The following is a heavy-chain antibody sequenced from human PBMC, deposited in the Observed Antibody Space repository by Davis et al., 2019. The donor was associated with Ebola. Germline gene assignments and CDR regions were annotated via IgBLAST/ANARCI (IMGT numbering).Heavy chain of an antibody. D-gene: IGHD2-15*01. Sequence: SVKVSCKASGGTFSSYAISWVRQAPGQGLEWMGGIIPIFGTANYAQKFQGRVTITADESTSTAYMELSSLRSEDTAVYYCANIPAVVAENPYYFDYWGQGTLVTVSS. CDR1: GGTFSSYA. CDR3: ANIPAVVAENPYYFDY. CDR2: IIPIFGTA. V-gene: IGHV1-69*13. J-gene: IGHJ4*02.